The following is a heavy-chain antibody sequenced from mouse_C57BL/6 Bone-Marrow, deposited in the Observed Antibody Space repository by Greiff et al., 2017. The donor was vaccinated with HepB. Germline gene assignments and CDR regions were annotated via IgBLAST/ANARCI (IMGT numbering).Heavy chain of an antibody. V-gene: IGHV1-69*01. Sequence: VQLQQPGAELVMPGASVKLSCKASGYTFTSYWMHWVKQRPGQGLEWIGEIDPSDSYTNYNQKFKGKSTLTVDKSSSTAYMQLSSLTSEDSAVYYCARGLGVDYWGQGTTLTVAS. D-gene: IGHD3-3*01. CDR2: IDPSDSYT. CDR1: GYTFTSYW. J-gene: IGHJ2*01. CDR3: ARGLGVDY.